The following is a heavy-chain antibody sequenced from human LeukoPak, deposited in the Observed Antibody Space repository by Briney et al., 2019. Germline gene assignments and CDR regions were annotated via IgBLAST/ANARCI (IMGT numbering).Heavy chain of an antibody. D-gene: IGHD2-2*01. CDR3: ARSVVPAAIPWWYSDL. J-gene: IGHJ2*01. V-gene: IGHV4-59*08. CDR1: GGSISSYY. CDR2: IYFSGST. Sequence: SETLSLTCTVSGGSISSYYWSWIWHPPGPGLEWIGDIYFSGSTNYNPSLKSRVTISVDTSKTQFSLKLSSVTAADTAVYYCARSVVPAAIPWWYSDLAGRGTLVTVSS.